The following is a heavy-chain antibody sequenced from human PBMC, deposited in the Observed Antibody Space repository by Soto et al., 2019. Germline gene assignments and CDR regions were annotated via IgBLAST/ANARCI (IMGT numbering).Heavy chain of an antibody. CDR3: ARDRVVRGVTEHDY. V-gene: IGHV3-21*01. D-gene: IGHD3-10*01. Sequence: EVQLVESGGGLVKPGGSLRLSCAASGFTFSSYSMNWVRQAPGKGLEWVSSISSSSSYIYYADSVKGRFTISRDNAKNSLYLQMNSLRADDTAVYYCARDRVVRGVTEHDYWGQGTLVTVSS. CDR2: ISSSSSYI. CDR1: GFTFSSYS. J-gene: IGHJ4*02.